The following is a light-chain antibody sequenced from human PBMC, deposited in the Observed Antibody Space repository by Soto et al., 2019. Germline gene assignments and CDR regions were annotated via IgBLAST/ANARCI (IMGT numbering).Light chain of an antibody. Sequence: EIVMTQSPATLSVSPGERATLSYRAGQSVSSNLAWYQQKPGQAPRLLIYGASTRVAGIPARFSGSGSGTEFTLTISGLQSEDFAVYYCQQYDNWPPITFGQGTRLEIK. V-gene: IGKV3-15*01. CDR2: GAS. CDR3: QQYDNWPPIT. CDR1: QSVSSN. J-gene: IGKJ5*01.